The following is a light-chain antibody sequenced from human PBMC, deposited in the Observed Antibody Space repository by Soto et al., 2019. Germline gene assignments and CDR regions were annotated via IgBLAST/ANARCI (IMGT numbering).Light chain of an antibody. Sequence: QSALTQPPSASGSPGQSVTISCTGTSSDVGGYNYVSWYQQHPGKAPKLMIYEVSKRPSGVPDRFSGSKSGNTASLTVSGLQAEDEADYYCSSYAGSWVFGGGTKLTVL. CDR3: SSYAGSWV. CDR2: EVS. CDR1: SSDVGGYNY. V-gene: IGLV2-8*01. J-gene: IGLJ3*02.